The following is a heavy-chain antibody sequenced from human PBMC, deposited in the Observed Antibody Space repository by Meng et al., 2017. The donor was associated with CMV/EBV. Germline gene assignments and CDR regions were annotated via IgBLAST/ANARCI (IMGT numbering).Heavy chain of an antibody. D-gene: IGHD1-26*01. CDR3: ARETLTEWELHP. CDR1: VDSVSSNSAA. CDR2: TYYRSKWYN. J-gene: IGHJ5*02. Sequence: SVDSVSSNSAAWNWIRQSPSRGLEWLGRTYYRSKWYNDYAVSVKSRITINPDTSKNQFSLQLNSVTPEDTAVYYCARETLTEWELHPWGQGTLVTLSS. V-gene: IGHV6-1*01.